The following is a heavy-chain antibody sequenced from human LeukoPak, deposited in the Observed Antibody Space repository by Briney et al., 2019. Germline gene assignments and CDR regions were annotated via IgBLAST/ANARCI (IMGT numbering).Heavy chain of an antibody. V-gene: IGHV1-18*01. Sequence: GASVKVSCKASGYTFTSYGISWVRQAPGQGLEWMGWISAYNGNTNYAQKLQGRVTMTTDTSTSTAYMELRSLRSDDTAVYYCARGYSSGWYPSYFDYWGQGTLVTVSS. CDR3: ARGYSSGWYPSYFDY. J-gene: IGHJ4*02. CDR2: ISAYNGNT. D-gene: IGHD6-19*01. CDR1: GYTFTSYG.